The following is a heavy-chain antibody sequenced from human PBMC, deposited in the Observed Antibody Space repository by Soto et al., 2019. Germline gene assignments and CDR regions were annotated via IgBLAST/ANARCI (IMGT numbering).Heavy chain of an antibody. D-gene: IGHD3-3*01. V-gene: IGHV4-34*01. CDR1: GGSVNGYY. CDR3: ATRITVFGLLIPPFDP. CDR2: INHTGGT. J-gene: IGHJ5*02. Sequence: SETLSLTCAVYGGSVNGYYWNWIRQPPGKGLEWIGEINHTGGTHYKPSLKSRVTMSVDTSKNQFSLRLSSVTAADTAIYYCATRITVFGLLIPPFDPWGQGTQVTVSS.